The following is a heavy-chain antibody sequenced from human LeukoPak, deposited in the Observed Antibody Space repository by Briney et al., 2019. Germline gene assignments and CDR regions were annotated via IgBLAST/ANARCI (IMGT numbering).Heavy chain of an antibody. CDR2: IIPIFGTA. D-gene: IGHD3-22*01. V-gene: IGHV1-69*13. CDR3: ARESGYDSSGYYYRFFDY. J-gene: IGHJ4*02. Sequence: ASVKVSCKASGGTFSTFSSYGISWVRQAPGQGLEWMGGIIPIFGTANYAQKFQGRVTITADESTSTAYMELSSLRSEDTAVYYCARESGYDSSGYYYRFFDYWGQGTLVTVSS. CDR1: GGTFSTFSSYG.